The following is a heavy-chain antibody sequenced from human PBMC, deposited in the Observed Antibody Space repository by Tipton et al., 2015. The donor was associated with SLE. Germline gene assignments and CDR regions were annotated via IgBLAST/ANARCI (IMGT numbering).Heavy chain of an antibody. J-gene: IGHJ6*03. V-gene: IGHV4-4*02. CDR3: AREDRRGDYYYYMDV. D-gene: IGHD3-22*01. Sequence: GLVKPSGTLSLTCAVSGGSISSSNWWSWVRQPPGKGLEWIGEIYHSGSTYYNPSLKSRVTISVDTSKKQFSLKLSSVTAADTAVYYCAREDRRGDYYYYMDVWGKGTTVTVSS. CDR1: GGSISSSNW. CDR2: IYHSGST.